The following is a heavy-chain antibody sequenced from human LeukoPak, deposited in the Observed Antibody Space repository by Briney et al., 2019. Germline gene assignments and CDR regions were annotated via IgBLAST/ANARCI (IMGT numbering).Heavy chain of an antibody. CDR2: IYHSGST. V-gene: IGHV4-4*02. J-gene: IGHJ3*02. D-gene: IGHD2-15*01. CDR3: ARGPGYCSGGSCQDAFDI. CDR1: GGSISSSNW. Sequence: SETLSLTCAVSGGSISSSNWWSWVRQPPGKGLEWIGEIYHSGSTNYNPSLKSRVTISVDKSKNQFSLKLSSVTAADTAVYYCARGPGYCSGGSCQDAFDIWGQGTMVTVS.